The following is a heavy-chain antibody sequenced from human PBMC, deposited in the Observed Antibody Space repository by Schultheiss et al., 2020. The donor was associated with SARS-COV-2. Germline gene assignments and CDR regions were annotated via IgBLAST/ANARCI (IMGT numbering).Heavy chain of an antibody. V-gene: IGHV6-1*01. J-gene: IGHJ3*02. CDR2: TYYRSKWYN. CDR3: ARGRPIPYYDFWSGRNGNDAFDI. Sequence: SQTLSLTCAISGDSVSSNSAAWNWIRQSPSRGLEWLGRTYYRSKWYNDYAVSVKSRITINPDTSKNQFSLQLNSVTPEDTAVYYCARGRPIPYYDFWSGRNGNDAFDIWGQGTMVTVSS. D-gene: IGHD3-3*01. CDR1: GDSVSSNSAA.